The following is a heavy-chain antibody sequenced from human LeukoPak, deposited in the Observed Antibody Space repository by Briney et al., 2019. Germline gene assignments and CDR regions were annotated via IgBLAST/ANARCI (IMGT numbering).Heavy chain of an antibody. J-gene: IGHJ4*02. V-gene: IGHV3-66*01. D-gene: IGHD2-15*01. CDR3: ARELGYCSGGSCSYFDY. CDR2: IYSGGST. CDR1: GFTVSSNY. Sequence: GGSLRLSCAASGFTVSSNYMSWVRQAPGKGLEWVSVIYSGGSTYYADSVMGRFTISRDNSKNTLYLQINSLRAEDTAVYYCARELGYCSGGSCSYFDYWGQETLVAVSS.